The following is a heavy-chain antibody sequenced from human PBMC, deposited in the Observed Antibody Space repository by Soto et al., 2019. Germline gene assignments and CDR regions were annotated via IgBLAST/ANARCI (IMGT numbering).Heavy chain of an antibody. CDR1: GGSISRYY. Sequence: PSQTLSLTCTVSGGSISRYYWSWIRQPPGKGLEWIGYIYYSGSTNYNPSLKSRVTISVDTSKNQVSLKLSSVTAADTAVYYCGRTYGGDTFAFWG. V-gene: IGHV4-59*01. D-gene: IGHD4-17*01. J-gene: IGHJ3*01. CDR3: GRTYGGDTFAF. CDR2: IYYSGST.